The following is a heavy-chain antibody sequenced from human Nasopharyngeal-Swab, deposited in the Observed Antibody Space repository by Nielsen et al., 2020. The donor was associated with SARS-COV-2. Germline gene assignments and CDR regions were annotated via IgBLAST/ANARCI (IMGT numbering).Heavy chain of an antibody. Sequence: GSLRLSCPVSGGPISSYYWSWIRQPPGKGLEWIGNIYYSGSTNYNPSLKSRVTISADTSKKQFSLNLSSVTAADTAVYYCARDGPYVGYAFDDWGQGTLVTVSS. CDR3: ARDGPYVGYAFDD. CDR2: IYYSGST. J-gene: IGHJ4*02. CDR1: GGPISSYY. V-gene: IGHV4-59*01. D-gene: IGHD5-18*01.